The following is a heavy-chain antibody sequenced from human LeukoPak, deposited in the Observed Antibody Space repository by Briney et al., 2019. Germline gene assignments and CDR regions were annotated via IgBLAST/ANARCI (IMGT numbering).Heavy chain of an antibody. CDR2: IIPIFGTA. J-gene: IGHJ6*02. CDR3: ARGLVDSSTREDYYYYGMDV. CDR1: GYTFTSYA. Sequence: SVKVSCKASGYTFTSYAMNWVRQAPGQGLEWMGGIIPIFGTANYAQKFQGRVTITADESTSTAYMELSSLRSEDTAVYYCARGLVDSSTREDYYYYGMDVWGQGTTVTVSS. V-gene: IGHV1-69*13. D-gene: IGHD3-22*01.